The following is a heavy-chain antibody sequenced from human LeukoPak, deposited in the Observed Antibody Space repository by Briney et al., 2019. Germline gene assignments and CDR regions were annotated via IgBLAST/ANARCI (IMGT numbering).Heavy chain of an antibody. V-gene: IGHV3-74*01. D-gene: IGHD3-22*01. CDR1: GFTFSSYC. J-gene: IGHJ4*02. CDR3: ARDTHYYDTSGCDY. Sequence: PGGCLRLSCAASGFTFSSYCMHWVRQAPGKGLVWVSRINSDGSTTSYADSVKGRFTISRDNAKNTLYLQMNSLRAEDTAVYYCARDTHYYDTSGCDYWGQGTLVTVSS. CDR2: INSDGSTT.